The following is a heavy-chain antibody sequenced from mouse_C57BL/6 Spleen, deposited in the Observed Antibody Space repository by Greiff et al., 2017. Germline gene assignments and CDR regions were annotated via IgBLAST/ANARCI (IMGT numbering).Heavy chain of an antibody. V-gene: IGHV1-53*01. CDR3: AGSDYYGSNYPYFYY. CDR2: INPCNGGT. CDR1: GYTFTSYW. Sequence: QVQLQQPGTELVKPGASVKLSCKASGYTFTSYWMHWVKQRPGQGLEWIGDINPCNGGTNYNEKFKSKATLTVDKSSSTASMQLSSLTSEDSAVFSCAGSDYYGSNYPYFYYWGQGTTLTVSS. D-gene: IGHD1-1*01. J-gene: IGHJ2*01.